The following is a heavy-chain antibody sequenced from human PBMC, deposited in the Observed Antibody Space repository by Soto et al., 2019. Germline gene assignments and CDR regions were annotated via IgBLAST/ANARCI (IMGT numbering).Heavy chain of an antibody. CDR2: IHYSGST. Sequence: PWENLSLTCTVPGESLSSRDYYWGWIRQQTENGLELIDSIHYSGSTYYILSLKSRVTISLDTSKNQFSLKLSSVTAADTAVYYCARGGIGDGYYFDYWGQGTLVTVSS. D-gene: IGHD3-3*01. V-gene: IGHV4-39*01. J-gene: IGHJ4*02. CDR1: GESLSSRDYY. CDR3: ARGGIGDGYYFDY.